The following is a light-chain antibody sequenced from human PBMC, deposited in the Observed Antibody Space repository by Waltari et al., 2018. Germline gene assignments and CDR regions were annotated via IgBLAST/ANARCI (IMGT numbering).Light chain of an antibody. V-gene: IGKV3-20*01. J-gene: IGKJ1*01. CDR3: QKYVKLPAT. CDR2: DAS. CDR1: QSVGKY. Sequence: TQSPSTLSASVGDRVIFSCRASQSVGKYLVWYQQKPGQAPRLLIYDASIRATGIPDRFSGSGSGTDFSLTISRLEPEDSAVYYCQKYVKLPATFGQGTKVEI.